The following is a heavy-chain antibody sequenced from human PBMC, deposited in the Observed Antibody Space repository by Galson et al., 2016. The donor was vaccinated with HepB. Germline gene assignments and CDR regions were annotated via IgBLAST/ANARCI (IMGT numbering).Heavy chain of an antibody. CDR2: INPENGNR. Sequence: SVKVSCKASGYISINYGMHWVRQAPGQRPEWKAWINPENGNRKFSQKFQGRVNITEDTSATTVYMELSSLISEDTAVYFCARGPLRGPFVYYYGMDVWGQGTPVTVSS. CDR3: ARGPLRGPFVYYYGMDV. D-gene: IGHD3-10*01. CDR1: GYISINYG. J-gene: IGHJ6*02. V-gene: IGHV1-3*01.